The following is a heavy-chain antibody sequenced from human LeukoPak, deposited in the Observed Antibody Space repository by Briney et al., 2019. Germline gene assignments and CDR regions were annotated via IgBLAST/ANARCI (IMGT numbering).Heavy chain of an antibody. CDR2: INHSGST. Sequence: SETLSLTCAVYGGSFSGSYWNWIRQPPGKGLEWIGEINHSGSTNYNPSLKSRVTISVDTSKNQFSLKLRSVTAADTAVYYCAGRQWYLLTTTPDYWGQGTLVTVSS. CDR1: GGSFSGSY. J-gene: IGHJ4*02. CDR3: AGRQWYLLTTTPDY. V-gene: IGHV4-34*01. D-gene: IGHD2-15*01.